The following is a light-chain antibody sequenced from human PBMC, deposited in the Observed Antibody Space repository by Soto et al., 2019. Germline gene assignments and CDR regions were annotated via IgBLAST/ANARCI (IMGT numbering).Light chain of an antibody. V-gene: IGKV3-15*01. J-gene: IGKJ1*01. CDR1: QSVVSN. CDR2: AAS. Sequence: MTQSPSTLSASVRDIVTISFRASQSVVSNLAWFQQKPGQAPRLLMYAASTRPTSIAARFSGSGSGTDFTLTISRLEPEDFAVYYCQQYGSSGTFGQGTKVDIK. CDR3: QQYGSSGT.